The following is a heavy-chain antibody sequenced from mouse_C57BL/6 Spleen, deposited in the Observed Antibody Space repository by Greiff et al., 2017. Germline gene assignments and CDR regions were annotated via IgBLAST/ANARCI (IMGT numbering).Heavy chain of an antibody. CDR2: IYPGDGDT. J-gene: IGHJ3*01. CDR1: GYAFTSSW. CDR3: ATDDSSSFAY. D-gene: IGHD1-1*01. Sequence: VQLQQSGPELVKPGASVKISCKASGYAFTSSWMNWVKQRPGTGLELIGRIYPGDGDTNYNGKFKGKATLTADKSSSTAYMQLSSLTAEDSAVYCCATDDSSSFAYWGQGTLVTVSA. V-gene: IGHV1-82*01.